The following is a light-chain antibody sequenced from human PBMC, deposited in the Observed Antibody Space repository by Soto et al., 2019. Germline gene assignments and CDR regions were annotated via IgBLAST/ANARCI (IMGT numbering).Light chain of an antibody. J-gene: IGLJ1*01. Sequence: QSVLTQPPWVSGSPGQSITISCTGTSSDVGGYNYASWYQQHPGKAPKLMIYGVSNRPSGVSNRFSGSKSGNTASLTISGLQAEDEADYYCSSYTSSATLYVFGTGTKVTV. CDR3: SSYTSSATLYV. CDR1: SSDVGGYNY. V-gene: IGLV2-14*01. CDR2: GVS.